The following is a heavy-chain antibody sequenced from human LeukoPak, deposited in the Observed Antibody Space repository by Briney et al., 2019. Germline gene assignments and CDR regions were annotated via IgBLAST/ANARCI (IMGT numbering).Heavy chain of an antibody. J-gene: IGHJ4*02. CDR1: GFTFSTFG. Sequence: GGSLRLSCAASGFTFSTFGMHWVGQAPGKGLEWLAFIGNDGSNKYYVDSVKGRFTISRDNSKNTLYLQMNTLRAEDTAVYHRAAHQGYCSGGGCGPYWGQGTQVTVSS. V-gene: IGHV3-30*02. D-gene: IGHD2-15*01. CDR2: IGNDGSNK. CDR3: AAHQGYCSGGGCGPY.